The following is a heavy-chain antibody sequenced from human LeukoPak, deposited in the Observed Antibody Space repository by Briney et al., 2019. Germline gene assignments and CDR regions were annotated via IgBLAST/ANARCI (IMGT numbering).Heavy chain of an antibody. CDR1: GINFRSSG. CDR2: IQNDGSDK. V-gene: IGHV3-30*02. J-gene: IGHJ4*02. Sequence: AGSLRLSCAASGINFRSSGMHWVRQAPGKGLEWVTFIQNDGSDKSYAASVQGRFTISRDTSKNTVYLHMNSLRADDTALYYCAREGGRAAPGRFDYWGQGTLVTVSS. CDR3: AREGGRAAPGRFDY. D-gene: IGHD6-13*01.